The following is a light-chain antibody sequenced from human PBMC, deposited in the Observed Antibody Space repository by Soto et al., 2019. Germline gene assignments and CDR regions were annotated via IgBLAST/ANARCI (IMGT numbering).Light chain of an antibody. V-gene: IGLV1-40*01. CDR3: QSYDSSLSGWV. CDR1: NSNIGAGYA. Sequence: QSVLTQPPSVSGAPGQRVTISCTGTNSNIGAGYAIHWYQQLPGTGPKLLIYGNSNRPSGVPDRFSGSKSGTSASLAITGLQAEDEADYYCQSYDSSLSGWVFGGGTKVTVL. CDR2: GNS. J-gene: IGLJ2*01.